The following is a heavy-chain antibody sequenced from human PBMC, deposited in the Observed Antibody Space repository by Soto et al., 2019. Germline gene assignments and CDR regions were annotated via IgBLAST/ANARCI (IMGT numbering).Heavy chain of an antibody. D-gene: IGHD3-3*01. CDR1: GGTFSSYA. J-gene: IGHJ5*02. Sequence: SVKVSCKASGGTFSSYAISWVRQAPGQGLEWMGGIIPIFGTANYAQKFQGRVTITADESTSTAYMELSSLRSEDTAVYYCARGFLEWLLDNWFDPWGQGTLVTVS. CDR3: ARGFLEWLLDNWFDP. V-gene: IGHV1-69*13. CDR2: IIPIFGTA.